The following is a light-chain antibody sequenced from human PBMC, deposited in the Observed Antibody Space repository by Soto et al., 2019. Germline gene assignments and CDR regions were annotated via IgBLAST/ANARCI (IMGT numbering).Light chain of an antibody. CDR3: QQYTNWWT. CDR1: QSISNN. Sequence: EIVMTQSPATLSVSPGERATLSCRASQSISNNLAWYHQRPGQAPRLLIYGASTRATGIPARFSGSGSGTEFTLTISSLQSEDFEVYYCQQYTNWWTFGQGTRVEIK. CDR2: GAS. V-gene: IGKV3D-15*01. J-gene: IGKJ1*01.